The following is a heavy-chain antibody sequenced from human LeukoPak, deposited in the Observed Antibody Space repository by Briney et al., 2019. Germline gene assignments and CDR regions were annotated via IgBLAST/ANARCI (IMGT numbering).Heavy chain of an antibody. CDR2: MNPNNGNT. J-gene: IGHJ5*02. Sequence: ASVKVSCKASGYTFTSYDINWVRPATGQGLEWMGWMNPNNGNTGYAQKFQGRVTMTRHTSICTAYMELSSLRSEDTAVYYCARVGYGGYEYNWFDPWGQGTLVTVSS. D-gene: IGHD3-16*01. CDR3: ARVGYGGYEYNWFDP. CDR1: GYTFTSYD. V-gene: IGHV1-8*01.